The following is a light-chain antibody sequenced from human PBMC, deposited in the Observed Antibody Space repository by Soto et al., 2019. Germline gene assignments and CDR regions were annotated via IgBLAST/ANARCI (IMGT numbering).Light chain of an antibody. CDR3: QQRSNWTLS. J-gene: IGKJ4*01. CDR1: QTVGVY. V-gene: IGKV3-11*01. Sequence: EIVLTQSPATLSLSPGERATLSCRASQTVGVYLAWYQQNAGQAPRLLIYNASNRATGIPASFSGSGSGTDVTRTIIIPEPEDFAVYYCQQRSNWTLSFGGGTKVEIK. CDR2: NAS.